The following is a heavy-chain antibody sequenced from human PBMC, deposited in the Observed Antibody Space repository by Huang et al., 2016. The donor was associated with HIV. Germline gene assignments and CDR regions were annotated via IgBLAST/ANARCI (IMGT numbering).Heavy chain of an antibody. CDR1: GGSFSGPN. Sequence: QVQLHQWGAGLLKPSETLSLTCAVYGGSFSGPNWTLIRQTPGKGLEWIGEINHSGRTNYSPSLKRRVTISLDTSKNQFSLRLRSVTAADTAVYYCARGRGDARGFLGLDFWGQGTLVTVSS. CDR3: ARGRGDARGFLGLDF. CDR2: INHSGRT. V-gene: IGHV4-34*01. J-gene: IGHJ4*02. D-gene: IGHD3-16*01.